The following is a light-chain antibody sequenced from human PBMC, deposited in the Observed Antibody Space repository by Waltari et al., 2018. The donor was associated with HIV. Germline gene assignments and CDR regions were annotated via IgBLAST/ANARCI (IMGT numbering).Light chain of an antibody. Sequence: QSDLTKTAYVSGTSGQSINISCTRISSDVGIYNLVSWYQQYPGKAPKLMIYEVNKRPSGISNRFSGSKSGNTASLTISGLQAEDEADYYCCSYAGSRRVFGTGTKVTVL. CDR2: EVN. CDR3: CSYAGSRRV. J-gene: IGLJ1*01. CDR1: SSDVGIYNL. V-gene: IGLV2-23*02.